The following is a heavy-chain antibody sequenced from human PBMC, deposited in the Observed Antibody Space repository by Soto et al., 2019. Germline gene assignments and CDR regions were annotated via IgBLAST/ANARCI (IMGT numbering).Heavy chain of an antibody. J-gene: IGHJ4*02. V-gene: IGHV1-3*05. CDR2: INAGNGNT. D-gene: IGHD6-19*01. CDR3: ARAVAVPADFDY. Sequence: QVPLVQSGAEEKKPGASVKVSCKASGYTFTGYAMHWVRQAPGQRLEWMGWINAGNGNTKCSQKFQGRVTITRDTSASTAYMELSSLRSEDTAVYYCARAVAVPADFDYWGQGTLVTVSS. CDR1: GYTFTGYA.